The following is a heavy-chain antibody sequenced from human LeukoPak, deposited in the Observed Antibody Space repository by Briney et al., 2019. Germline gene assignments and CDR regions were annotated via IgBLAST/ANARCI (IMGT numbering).Heavy chain of an antibody. CDR1: GGSISSYY. CDR2: ISYSGST. V-gene: IGHV4-59*08. CDR3: ARHRQYDADGFDI. J-gene: IGHJ3*02. D-gene: IGHD2-8*01. Sequence: SETLSLTCSVSGGSISSYYWSWIRQPPGKGQEWIGYISYSGSTKYNPSLKSRVTISIDTSKKQFSLNLSSVTAADTAVYYCARHRQYDADGFDIWGQGTMVTVSS.